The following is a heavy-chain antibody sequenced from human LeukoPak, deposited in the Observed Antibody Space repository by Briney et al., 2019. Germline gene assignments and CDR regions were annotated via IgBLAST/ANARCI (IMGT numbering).Heavy chain of an antibody. V-gene: IGHV4-59*01. CDR1: GDSISSYY. CDR2: IYYCGST. J-gene: IGHJ5*02. CDR3: ARDLRWNWFDP. D-gene: IGHD5-24*01. Sequence: SETLSLTCTVSGDSISSYYWSWIRQPPGKGLEWIGYIYYCGSTNYNPSLKSRVTISVDTSKNQFSLNLRSVTAADTAVYYCARDLRWNWFDPWGQGTLVTVSS.